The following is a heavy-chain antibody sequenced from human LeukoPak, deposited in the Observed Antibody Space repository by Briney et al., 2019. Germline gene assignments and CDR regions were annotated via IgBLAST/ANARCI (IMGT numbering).Heavy chain of an antibody. V-gene: IGHV1-18*01. J-gene: IGHJ4*02. Sequence: ASVKVSCKASGYTFTSYGISRVRQAPGQGLEWMGWVSAYNGNTNYAQKLQGRVTMTTDTSTSTAYMELRSLRSDDTAVYYCARDTTIAAAGNIDYWGQGTLVTVSS. CDR2: VSAYNGNT. D-gene: IGHD6-13*01. CDR3: ARDTTIAAAGNIDY. CDR1: GYTFTSYG.